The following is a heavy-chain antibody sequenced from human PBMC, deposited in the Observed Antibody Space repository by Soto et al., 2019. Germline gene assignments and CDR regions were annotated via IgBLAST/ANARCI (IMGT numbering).Heavy chain of an antibody. D-gene: IGHD1-1*01. CDR3: AREAGKTGYYGMDV. Sequence: QVQVQESGPGLVRPSGTLSLTCAVSGGSINSRDWWSWVRQPPGKGLEWIGDIYDDGTTNSDPSLKSRVTISVDKSKIQLSLNMSSVTAADTAVYFCAREAGKTGYYGMDVWGQGTTVTVSS. V-gene: IGHV4-4*02. J-gene: IGHJ6*02. CDR1: GGSINSRDW. CDR2: IYDDGTT.